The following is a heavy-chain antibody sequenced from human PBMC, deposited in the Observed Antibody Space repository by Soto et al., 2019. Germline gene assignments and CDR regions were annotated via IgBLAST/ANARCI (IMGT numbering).Heavy chain of an antibody. Sequence: SQTLSLTCAISGDSVSSNSAAWNWIRQSPSRGLEWLGRTYYRSKWYNDYAVSVKSRITINPDTSKNQFSLQLNSVTPEDTAVYYSARGLTIFGVVSCAFDIWGQGTMVTVSS. CDR3: ARGLTIFGVVSCAFDI. CDR1: GDSVSSNSAA. J-gene: IGHJ3*02. CDR2: TYYRSKWYN. D-gene: IGHD3-3*01. V-gene: IGHV6-1*01.